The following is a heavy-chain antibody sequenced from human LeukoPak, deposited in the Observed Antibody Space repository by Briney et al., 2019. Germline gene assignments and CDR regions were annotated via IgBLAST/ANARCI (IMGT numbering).Heavy chain of an antibody. D-gene: IGHD1-1*01. J-gene: IGHJ4*02. Sequence: GESLKISCKASGYSFTTYWIGWVRQMPGKGLEWMGIIYPGDSDTRYSPSFQGQVTISVDKSISTAYLQWTSLNASDTAMYYCARRPTGRNYYFDYWGQGALVTVSS. CDR3: ARRPTGRNYYFDY. CDR1: GYSFTTYW. V-gene: IGHV5-51*01. CDR2: IYPGDSDT.